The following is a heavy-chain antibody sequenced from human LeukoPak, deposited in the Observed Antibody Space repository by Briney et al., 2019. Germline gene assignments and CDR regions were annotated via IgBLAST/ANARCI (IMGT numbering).Heavy chain of an antibody. Sequence: GGSPRLSCAASGFTFSSYSMNWVRQAPGKGLEWVSYLSSSNSIIYYADSVKGRFTISRDNAKDSLYLQMNSLRDEDTAVYYCARDAPYDFWSGNQSGYMDVWGKGTTVTVSS. J-gene: IGHJ6*03. V-gene: IGHV3-48*02. CDR3: ARDAPYDFWSGNQSGYMDV. CDR1: GFTFSSYS. D-gene: IGHD3-3*01. CDR2: LSSSNSII.